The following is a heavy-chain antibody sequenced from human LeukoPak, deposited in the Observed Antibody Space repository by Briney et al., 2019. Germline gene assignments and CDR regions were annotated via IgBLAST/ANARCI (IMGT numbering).Heavy chain of an antibody. CDR3: ARVEWELQNNWFDP. V-gene: IGHV1-69*01. D-gene: IGHD1-26*01. CDR1: GGTFSSYA. J-gene: IGHJ5*02. CDR2: IIPIFGTA. Sequence: SVKVSCKASGGTFSSYAISWVRQAPGQGLEWMGGIIPIFGTANYAQKFQGRVTITADESTSTAYMELSSLRSEDTAVYYCARVEWELQNNWFDPWGQGTLVTVSS.